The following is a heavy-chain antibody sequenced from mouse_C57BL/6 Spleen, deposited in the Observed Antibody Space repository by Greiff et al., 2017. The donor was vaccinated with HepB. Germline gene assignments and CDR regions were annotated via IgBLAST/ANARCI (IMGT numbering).Heavy chain of an antibody. J-gene: IGHJ1*03. CDR3: ARDGIYYYGSSWYVDV. CDR2: INYDGSST. Sequence: EVQVVESEGGLVQPGSSMKLSCTASGFTFSDYYMAWVRQVPEKGLEWVANINYDGSSTYYLDSLKSRFIISRDNAKNILYLQMSSLKSEDTATYYCARDGIYYYGSSWYVDVWGTGTTVTVSS. D-gene: IGHD1-1*01. V-gene: IGHV5-16*01. CDR1: GFTFSDYY.